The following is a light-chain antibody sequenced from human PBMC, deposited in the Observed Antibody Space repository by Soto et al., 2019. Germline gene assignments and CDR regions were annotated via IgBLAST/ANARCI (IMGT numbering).Light chain of an antibody. Sequence: QSALTQPPSASCSPGQSVTISCTGTKRDIGVYDFVSWYQHHPGKAPRLIIYEVVQRPSGVPDRFSGSKSGNTASLPAAGLQAADEADYFCKSYAGSNTYVFGSGTKLTVL. V-gene: IGLV2-8*01. CDR3: KSYAGSNTYV. CDR1: KRDIGVYDF. CDR2: EVV. J-gene: IGLJ1*01.